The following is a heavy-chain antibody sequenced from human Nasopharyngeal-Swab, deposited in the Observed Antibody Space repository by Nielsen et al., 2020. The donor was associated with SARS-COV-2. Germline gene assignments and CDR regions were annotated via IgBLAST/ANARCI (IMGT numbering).Heavy chain of an antibody. CDR2: ISGNGDRT. Sequence: GGSLRLSVAPSGFIFSHYGLHWVRRAPGKGLEYLSTISGNGDRTYYAESVKGRFTISRDDSKNTMYLQMGSLRVEDTAVYYCARVSGGSLKNSFDLWGQGTRVTVSS. CDR1: GFIFSHYG. D-gene: IGHD3-16*01. V-gene: IGHV3-64*02. CDR3: ARVSGGSLKNSFDL. J-gene: IGHJ3*01.